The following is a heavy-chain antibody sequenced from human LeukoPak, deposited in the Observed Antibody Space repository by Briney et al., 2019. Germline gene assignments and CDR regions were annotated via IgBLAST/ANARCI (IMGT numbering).Heavy chain of an antibody. D-gene: IGHD3-22*01. Sequence: GGSLRLSCATPGFTFSTSWMHWVRQAPGKGLVWVSRINTDGNTRDYADSVKGRFTISRDNAKNTLYLQTNSLRAEDTAVYYCVRDMGYYDKVWGQGTLVTVSS. CDR1: GFTFSTSW. CDR2: INTDGNTR. J-gene: IGHJ4*02. CDR3: VRDMGYYDKV. V-gene: IGHV3-74*01.